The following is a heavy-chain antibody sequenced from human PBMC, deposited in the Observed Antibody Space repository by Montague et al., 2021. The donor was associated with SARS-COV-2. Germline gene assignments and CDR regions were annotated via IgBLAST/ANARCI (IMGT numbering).Heavy chain of an antibody. CDR2: INGGSSVM. V-gene: IGHV3-48*03. CDR1: GFHFGVYE. CDR3: APAVPVADDS. J-gene: IGHJ5*02. D-gene: IGHD2-2*01. Sequence: QRLSYAASGFHFGVYEMNWFRQTPGKGLEWVSYINGGSSVMYYADSVMGRFTISRDNAESSLYLQMNSLRAEDTAVYYCAPAVPVADDSWGQGTLVTVSS.